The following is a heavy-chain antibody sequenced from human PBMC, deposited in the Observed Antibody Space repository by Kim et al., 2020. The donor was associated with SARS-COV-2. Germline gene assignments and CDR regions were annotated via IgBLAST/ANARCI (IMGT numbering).Heavy chain of an antibody. V-gene: IGHV3-30*04. D-gene: IGHD1-26*01. Sequence: GGSLRLSCAASGFTFSSYAMHWVRQAPGKGLEWVAVISYDGSNKYYADSVKGRFTISRDNSKNTLYLQMNSLRAEDTAVYYCARDGGGSYSVLDYWGQGTLVTVSS. CDR2: ISYDGSNK. CDR1: GFTFSSYA. J-gene: IGHJ4*01. CDR3: ARDGGGSYSVLDY.